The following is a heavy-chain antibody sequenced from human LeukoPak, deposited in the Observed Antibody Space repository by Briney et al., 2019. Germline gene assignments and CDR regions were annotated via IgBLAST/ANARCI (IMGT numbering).Heavy chain of an antibody. CDR3: AMLRLGELSLLANAYDI. V-gene: IGHV4-38-2*01. D-gene: IGHD3-16*02. J-gene: IGHJ3*02. Sequence: PSETLSLTCDVSGSSVNSDQYWGWMRHSPGAGLEWIGSVHQTGSPYNNPSLGSRVSHSIDSTKNSFSLRLTSVTAADTAVYYCAMLRLGELSLLANAYDIWGQGTMVIVSS. CDR2: VHQTGSP. CDR1: GSSVNSDQY.